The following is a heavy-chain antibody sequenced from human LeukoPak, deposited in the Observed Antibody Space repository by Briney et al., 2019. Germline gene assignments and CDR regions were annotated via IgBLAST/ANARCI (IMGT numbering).Heavy chain of an antibody. CDR1: GYTFTSYG. Sequence: ASVKVSCKASGYTFTSYGISWVRQAPGQGLEWMGWISAYNGNTNYAQKLQGRVTMTTDTSTSTAYMELRSLRSDDTAVYYCARVPIFGVVIMWDAFDIWGQGTMVTVSS. CDR3: ARVPIFGVVIMWDAFDI. V-gene: IGHV1-18*01. J-gene: IGHJ3*02. CDR2: ISAYNGNT. D-gene: IGHD3-3*01.